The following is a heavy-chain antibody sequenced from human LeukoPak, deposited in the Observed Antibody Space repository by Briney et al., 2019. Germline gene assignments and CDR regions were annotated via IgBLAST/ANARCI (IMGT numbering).Heavy chain of an antibody. CDR2: INHSGST. Sequence: SETLSLTCAVYGGSFSGYYWSWIRKPPGKGLGWIVEINHSGSTNYNPSLKSRVSISVDTSKNQVLLRLSSVTAADAAVYYCARGHSSVVTGIPSYFDYWGRGIPDTVSS. D-gene: IGHD2-21*02. J-gene: IGHJ4*02. V-gene: IGHV4-34*01. CDR1: GGSFSGYY. CDR3: ARGHSSVVTGIPSYFDY.